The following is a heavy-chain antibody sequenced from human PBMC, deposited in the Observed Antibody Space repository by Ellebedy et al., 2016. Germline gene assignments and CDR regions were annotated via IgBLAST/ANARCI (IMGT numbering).Heavy chain of an antibody. CDR2: IQDDGSKE. D-gene: IGHD3-22*01. J-gene: IGHJ3*01. CDR3: ARDFAPYYSDSGGDYYYDAFDL. Sequence: GGSLRLSXAASGFTLSTYWMTWVRQAPGKGLEWVANIQDDGSKEYYVDSVKGRFTISRDNGKNSLYLQMNSLRAEDTAVYYCARDFAPYYSDSGGDYYYDAFDLWGQGTMVTVSS. V-gene: IGHV3-7*01. CDR1: GFTLSTYW.